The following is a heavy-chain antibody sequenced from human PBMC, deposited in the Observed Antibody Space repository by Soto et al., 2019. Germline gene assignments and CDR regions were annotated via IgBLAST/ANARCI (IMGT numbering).Heavy chain of an antibody. CDR1: GGSISNHY. D-gene: IGHD6-19*01. V-gene: IGHV4-59*11. CDR3: ARDFTDSSGPTLGMGV. J-gene: IGHJ6*02. CDR2: IYYSGST. Sequence: SETLSLTCSVSGGSISNHYWSWIRQPPGKGLEWIGYIYYSGSTYYNPSLKSRVTISVDTSKSQFSLKLSSVTAADTAVYYCARDFTDSSGPTLGMGVWGQGTTVTVSS.